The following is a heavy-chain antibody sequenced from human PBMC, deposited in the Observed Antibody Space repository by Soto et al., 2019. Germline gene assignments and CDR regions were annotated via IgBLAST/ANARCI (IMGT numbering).Heavy chain of an antibody. D-gene: IGHD3-16*01. J-gene: IGHJ4*02. V-gene: IGHV3-30*18. CDR3: AKTGEVGFDY. CDR2: ISYDGSNK. Sequence: QVQLVESGGGVVQPGRSLRLSCAASGFTFSSYGMHWVRQAPGKGLEWVAVISYDGSNKYYADSVKGRFTISRDNSKNTLYLQMNNLRAEDTAVYYCAKTGEVGFDYWGQGTLVTVSS. CDR1: GFTFSSYG.